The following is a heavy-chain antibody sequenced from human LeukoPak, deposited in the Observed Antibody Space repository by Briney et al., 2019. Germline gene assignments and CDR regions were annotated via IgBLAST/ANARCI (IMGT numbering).Heavy chain of an antibody. D-gene: IGHD3-10*01. Sequence: SEALSLTCAVYGGSFSDYSWTWIRQPPGKGLEWIGETDRGGRTTYNPSLKSRVTILVDTSKNQFSLKLSSVTAADTAVYYCASGPDGSGSYYNALIDYWGQGTLVTVSS. J-gene: IGHJ4*02. CDR1: GGSFSDYS. CDR2: TDRGGRT. CDR3: ASGPDGSGSYYNALIDY. V-gene: IGHV4-34*01.